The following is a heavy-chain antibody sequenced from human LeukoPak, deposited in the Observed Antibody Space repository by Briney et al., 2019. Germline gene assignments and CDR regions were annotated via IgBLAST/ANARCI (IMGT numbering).Heavy chain of an antibody. CDR1: GYTFTGYY. CDR2: INPNSGGT. CDR3: ARDGWELLDYYYMDV. Sequence: ASVKVSCKASGYTFTGYYMHWVRQAPGQGLEGMGRINPNSGGTNYAQKVQGRVTMTRDTSISTAYMELSRLRSDDTAVYYCARDGWELLDYYYMDVWGKGTTVTVSS. J-gene: IGHJ6*03. V-gene: IGHV1-2*06. D-gene: IGHD1-26*01.